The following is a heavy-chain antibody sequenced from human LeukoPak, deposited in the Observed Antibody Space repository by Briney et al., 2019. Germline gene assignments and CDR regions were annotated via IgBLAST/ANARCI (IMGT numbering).Heavy chain of an antibody. D-gene: IGHD1-7*01. V-gene: IGHV3-48*04. CDR1: GFTFNSYS. J-gene: IGHJ6*03. Sequence: GGSLRLSCAASGFTFNSYSMNWVRQAPGKGLEWVSYIGSSGSSIYYADSVKGRFTISRDNAENSLNLQMNSLRAEDTAVYYCARGDNWNSYYYYYMDVWGKGTTVTVFS. CDR3: ARGDNWNSYYYYYMDV. CDR2: IGSSGSSI.